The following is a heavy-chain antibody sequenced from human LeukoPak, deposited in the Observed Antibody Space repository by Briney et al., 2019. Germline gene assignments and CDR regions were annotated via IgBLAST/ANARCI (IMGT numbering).Heavy chain of an antibody. Sequence: SETLSLTCTVSGGSISSYYWSWIRQPPGKGLEWIGYIYYSGSTNYNPSLKSRVTISVDTSKNQFSLKLSSVTAADTAVYYCARENAGLRGYSSSWYWFDPWGQGTLVTVSS. CDR3: ARENAGLRGYSSSWYWFDP. V-gene: IGHV4-59*01. D-gene: IGHD6-13*01. CDR1: GGSISSYY. J-gene: IGHJ5*02. CDR2: IYYSGST.